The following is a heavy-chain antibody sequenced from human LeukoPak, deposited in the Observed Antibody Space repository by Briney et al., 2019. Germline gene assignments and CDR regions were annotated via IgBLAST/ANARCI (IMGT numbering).Heavy chain of an antibody. CDR3: ARARGYTSVGNY. J-gene: IGHJ4*02. CDR1: GFTFSSYA. CDR2: ISGSGGST. V-gene: IGHV3-23*01. D-gene: IGHD5-18*01. Sequence: PGGSLRLSCAASGFTFSSYAMSWVRQAPGKGLEWVSAISGSGGSTYYADSVKGRFTISRDNSKNTLYLQMNSLRAEDTAVYYCARARGYTSVGNYWGQGTLVTVSS.